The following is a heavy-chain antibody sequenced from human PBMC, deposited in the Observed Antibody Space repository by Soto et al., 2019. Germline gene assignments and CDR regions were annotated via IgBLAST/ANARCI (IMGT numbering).Heavy chain of an antibody. Sequence: GASVEVSCKASGGTFSSYAISWVRQAPGQGLEWMGGIIPIFGTANYAQKFQGRVTITADESTSTAYMELSSLRSEDTAVYYCASKVPDYGGNWYFDYWGQGTLVTVSS. J-gene: IGHJ4*02. V-gene: IGHV1-69*13. D-gene: IGHD4-17*01. CDR3: ASKVPDYGGNWYFDY. CDR2: IIPIFGTA. CDR1: GGTFSSYA.